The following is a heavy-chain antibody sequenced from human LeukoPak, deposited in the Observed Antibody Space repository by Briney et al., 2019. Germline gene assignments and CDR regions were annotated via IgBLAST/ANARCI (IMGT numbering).Heavy chain of an antibody. J-gene: IGHJ4*02. CDR3: IKPLPYCSSISCYGAGFHY. V-gene: IGHV3-43*01. D-gene: IGHD2-2*01. Sequence: GGSLRLSCAASGFMFGESTMHWVRQAPGKGLEWVSVISWDGGATYYADSVKGRFTISRDNSKNSLYLQLNSLRTEDTAFYYCIKPLPYCSSISCYGAGFHYWGQGALVTVSS. CDR2: ISWDGGAT. CDR1: GFMFGEST.